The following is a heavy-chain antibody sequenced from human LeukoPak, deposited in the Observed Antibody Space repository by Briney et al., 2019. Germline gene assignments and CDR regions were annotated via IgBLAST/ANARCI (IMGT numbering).Heavy chain of an antibody. J-gene: IGHJ6*02. CDR1: GGSISGYY. V-gene: IGHV4-4*07. Sequence: SETLSLTCSVSGGSISGYYWSWIRQPAGKGLEWIGRIYTSGSTNYNPSLKSRLTMSVDTSKNQFSLKLTSVTAADTAVYYCARVTITVRYHYYGMDVWGQGTTVTVSS. D-gene: IGHD5-12*01. CDR2: IYTSGST. CDR3: ARVTITVRYHYYGMDV.